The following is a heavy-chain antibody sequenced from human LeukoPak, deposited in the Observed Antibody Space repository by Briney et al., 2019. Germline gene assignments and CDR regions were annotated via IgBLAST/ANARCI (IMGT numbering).Heavy chain of an antibody. CDR2: ISAYNGNT. Sequence: ASVKVSCKASGYTLTSYGISWVRQAPGQGLEWMGWISAYNGNTNHAQKLQGRVTMTTDTSTSTAYMELRSLRSDDTAVYYCARDGIGYCSSTSCLNWFDPWGQGTLVTVSS. CDR3: ARDGIGYCSSTSCLNWFDP. V-gene: IGHV1-18*04. CDR1: GYTLTSYG. D-gene: IGHD2-2*01. J-gene: IGHJ5*02.